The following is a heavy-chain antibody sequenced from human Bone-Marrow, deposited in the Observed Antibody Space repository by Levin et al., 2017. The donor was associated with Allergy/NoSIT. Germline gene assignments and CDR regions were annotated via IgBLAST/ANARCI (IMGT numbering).Heavy chain of an antibody. CDR1: GFFISNGYY. CDR3: ARDPLLDYYGSGTYFDL. CDR2: ISYSGTT. V-gene: IGHV4-38-2*02. J-gene: IGHJ4*02. D-gene: IGHD3-10*01. Sequence: SETLSLNCAVSGFFISNGYYWGWIRQAPGKGLEWIGSISYSGTTHYNPSLQSRVSISLDTSKNQFSLRLTSVTAADTAVYYCARDPLLDYYGSGTYFDLRGQGTLVTVSS.